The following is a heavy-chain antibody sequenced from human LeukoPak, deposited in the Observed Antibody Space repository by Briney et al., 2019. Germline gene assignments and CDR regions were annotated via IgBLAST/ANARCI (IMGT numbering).Heavy chain of an antibody. J-gene: IGHJ4*02. V-gene: IGHV3-23*01. Sequence: GGSLRLSCAASGFTFSSYAMSWVRQAPGKGLEWVSAISGSGGSTYYADSVKGRFTISRDNSKNTLYLQMNSLRAEDTAVYYCAKDRGGGSGSYYKGLDYWGQGTLVTVSS. CDR3: AKDRGGGSGSYYKGLDY. CDR1: GFTFSSYA. D-gene: IGHD3-10*01. CDR2: ISGSGGST.